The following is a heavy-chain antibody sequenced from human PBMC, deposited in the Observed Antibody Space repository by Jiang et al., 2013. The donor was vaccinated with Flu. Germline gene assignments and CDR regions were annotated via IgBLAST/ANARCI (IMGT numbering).Heavy chain of an antibody. CDR1: GFSLSTSGVG. D-gene: IGHD3-22*01. V-gene: IGHV2-5*01. CDR2: IYWNDDK. J-gene: IGHJ3*02. CDR3: AHSNSLDYYDSSGYYLFAFDI. Sequence: KPTQTLTLTCTFSGFSLSTSGVGVGWIRQPPGKALEWLALIYWNDDKRYSPSLKSRLTITKDTSKNQVVLTMTNMDPVDTATYYCAHSNSLDYYDSSGYYLFAFDIWGQGTMVTVSS.